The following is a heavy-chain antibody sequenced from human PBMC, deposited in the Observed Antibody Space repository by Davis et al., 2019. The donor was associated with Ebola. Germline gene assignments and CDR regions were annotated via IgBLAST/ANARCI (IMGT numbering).Heavy chain of an antibody. CDR1: GFTFSSYS. J-gene: IGHJ5*02. Sequence: ESLKISCAASGFTFSSYSMSWIRQPPGKGLEWIGYIYYSGSTNYNPSLKSRVTISVDTSKNQFSLKLSSVTAADTAVYYCARGYCSGGSCYSGWFDPWGQGTLVTVSS. CDR3: ARGYCSGGSCYSGWFDP. D-gene: IGHD2-15*01. V-gene: IGHV4-59*08. CDR2: IYYSGST.